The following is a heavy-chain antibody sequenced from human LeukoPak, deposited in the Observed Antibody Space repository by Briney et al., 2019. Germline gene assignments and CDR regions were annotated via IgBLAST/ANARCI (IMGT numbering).Heavy chain of an antibody. CDR1: GFTLIRNG. CDR2: ISYDGSNK. Sequence: GGSLRLSCAVSGFTLIRNGMHWVRQAPGKGLEWVAVISYDGSNKYYADSVKGRFTISRDNSKNTLYLQMNSLRTEDTAVYYCAREAGDQSFDYWGQGTLVTVSS. CDR3: AREAGDQSFDY. J-gene: IGHJ4*02. V-gene: IGHV3-30*12. D-gene: IGHD7-27*01.